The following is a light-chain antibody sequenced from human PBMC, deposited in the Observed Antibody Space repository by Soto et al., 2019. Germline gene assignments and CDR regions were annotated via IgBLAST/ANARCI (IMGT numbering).Light chain of an antibody. CDR3: QQYSSLWT. V-gene: IGKV3-20*01. J-gene: IGKJ1*01. CDR1: QSVSSSF. Sequence: EIVLTQSPGTLALSPGERATLSCRASQSVSSSFLAWYQQTPGQAPRLLIYGASSRATGIPDRFSGSGSGTDFTLSISRLEPEDFAVYYCQQYSSLWTFGQGTKVDIK. CDR2: GAS.